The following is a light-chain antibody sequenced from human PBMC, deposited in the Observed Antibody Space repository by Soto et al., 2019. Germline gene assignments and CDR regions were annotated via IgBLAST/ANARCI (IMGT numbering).Light chain of an antibody. Sequence: DIQMTQSPSTLSASVGDRVTITFRASQSISNRLALYQQKPGKARQLLIFDVSNLQTGVPSRFSGGGSGTDFALTISCLEPEDIATYYCQQYDSLPLTFGQRTRLEIK. J-gene: IGKJ5*01. CDR3: QQYDSLPLT. CDR1: QSISNR. V-gene: IGKV1-33*01. CDR2: DVS.